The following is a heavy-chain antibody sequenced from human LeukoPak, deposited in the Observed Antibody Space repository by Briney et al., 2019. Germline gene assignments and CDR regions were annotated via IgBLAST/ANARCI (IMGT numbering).Heavy chain of an antibody. CDR3: ARHQQPGIAAAGTDY. CDR2: IYPGDSDT. V-gene: IGHV5-51*01. Sequence: GESLKISCKGSGYRFTSYWIGWVRQMPGKGLEWMGIIYPGDSDTRYSPSFQGQVTISADKSISTAYLQWSSLKASDTAMYYCARHQQPGIAAAGTDYWGQGTLVTVSS. J-gene: IGHJ4*02. D-gene: IGHD6-13*01. CDR1: GYRFTSYW.